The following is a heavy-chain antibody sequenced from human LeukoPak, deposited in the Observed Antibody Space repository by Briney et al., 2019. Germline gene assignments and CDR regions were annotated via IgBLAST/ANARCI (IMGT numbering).Heavy chain of an antibody. V-gene: IGHV3-23*01. D-gene: IGHD6-13*01. CDR2: ISGRGDST. J-gene: IGHJ4*02. CDR1: GFTFSAYA. CDR3: AKTRAAAGIPRDYFDY. Sequence: PGGSLRLSPAAPGFTFSAYAMSSVRPAPRKRLEWVSGISGRGDSTYYADSLKGRFTISRDRSKNTLYLQMSSLRAEDTAVYYCAKTRAAAGIPRDYFDYWGQGTLVTVSS.